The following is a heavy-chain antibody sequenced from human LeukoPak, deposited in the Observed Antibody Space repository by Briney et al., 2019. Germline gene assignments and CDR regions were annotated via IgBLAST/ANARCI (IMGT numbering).Heavy chain of an antibody. CDR2: IFSGGST. V-gene: IGHV4-39*07. D-gene: IGHD5/OR15-5a*01. CDR3: AGHRSSTTRNS. Sequence: PSETLSLTCTVSGGSISSGVHYWGWIRKPPGMGLEWIGAIFSGGSTFYNPSFRSRVTISTDASKNQFSLSLTSVTAADTGMYYCAGHRSSTTRNSWGQGTLVSVSS. J-gene: IGHJ4*02. CDR1: GGSISSGVHY.